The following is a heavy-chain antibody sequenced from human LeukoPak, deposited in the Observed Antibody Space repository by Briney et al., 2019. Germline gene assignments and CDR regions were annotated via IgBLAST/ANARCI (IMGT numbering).Heavy chain of an antibody. V-gene: IGHV3-7*03. Sequence: GGSLRLSCAASGFTFRSYWMSWVRQAPGKGLEWVANMQPDGGEKYYVDSVKGRFTFSRDNAKSSLYLQMNSLRAEDTGVYYCARETPYGSLTFDYWGQGTRVTVSS. CDR2: MQPDGGEK. CDR3: ARETPYGSLTFDY. CDR1: GFTFRSYW. J-gene: IGHJ4*02. D-gene: IGHD3-10*01.